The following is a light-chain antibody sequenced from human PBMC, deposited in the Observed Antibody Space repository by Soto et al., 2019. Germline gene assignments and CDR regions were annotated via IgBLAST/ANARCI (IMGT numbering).Light chain of an antibody. V-gene: IGKV3-11*01. CDR3: QQRSNWPPYT. CDR1: QSVSSY. Sequence: EIVLTQSPATLSLSPGERPTLSSRASQSVSSYLAWYQQKPAQAPRLLIYDPSKRATGIPARFSGSGSGTDFTLTISSLEPEDFAVYYCQQRSNWPPYTFGQGTKLEIK. J-gene: IGKJ2*01. CDR2: DPS.